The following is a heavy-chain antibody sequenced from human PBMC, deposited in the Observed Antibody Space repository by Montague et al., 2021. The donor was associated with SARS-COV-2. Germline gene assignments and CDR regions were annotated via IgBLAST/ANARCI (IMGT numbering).Heavy chain of an antibody. CDR1: GGSLGGTNYY. Sequence: SETLSLTCTVSGGSLGGTNYYWDWVRQSPGKGLEWLGNVFQSGGLYYNPSLKSRVTISVDTSSNQFSLRLSSVTAADTAVYFCARHPPHSHSWNYLLPGGFDNWGPGTMVTVSS. J-gene: IGHJ3*02. D-gene: IGHD3-10*01. V-gene: IGHV4-39*01. CDR2: VFQSGGL. CDR3: ARHPPHSHSWNYLLPGGFDN.